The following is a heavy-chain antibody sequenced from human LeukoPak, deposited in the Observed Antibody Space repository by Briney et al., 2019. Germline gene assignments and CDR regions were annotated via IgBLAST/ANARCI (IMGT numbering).Heavy chain of an antibody. CDR3: ARDLTIFGVVIVDYGMDV. CDR1: GFTFSSYS. D-gene: IGHD3-3*01. CDR2: ISSSSYI. J-gene: IGHJ6*02. V-gene: IGHV3-21*01. Sequence: GGSLRLSCAASGFTFSSYSMNWVRQAPGKGLEWVSSISSSSYIYYADSVKGRFTISRDNAKNSLYLQMNSLRAEDTAVYYCARDLTIFGVVIVDYGMDVWGQGTTVTVSS.